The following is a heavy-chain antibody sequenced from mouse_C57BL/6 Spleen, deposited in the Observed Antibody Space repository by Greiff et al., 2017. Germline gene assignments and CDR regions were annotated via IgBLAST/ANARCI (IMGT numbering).Heavy chain of an antibody. CDR1: GFSLTSYG. CDR3: ARMDWALDY. Sequence: VQLVESGPGLVQPSQSLSITCTVSGFSLTSYGVHWVRQSPGKGLEWLGVIWSGGSTDYNAAFISRLSISKDNSKSQVFFKMNSLQADDTAIYYCARMDWALDYWGQGTTLTVSS. V-gene: IGHV2-2*01. D-gene: IGHD4-1*01. CDR2: IWSGGST. J-gene: IGHJ2*01.